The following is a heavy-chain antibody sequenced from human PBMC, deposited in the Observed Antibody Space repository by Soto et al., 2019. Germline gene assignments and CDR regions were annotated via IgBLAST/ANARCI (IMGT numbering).Heavy chain of an antibody. CDR2: ISYDGSNK. CDR3: ERDGWEQYCSSTSSYVYYYYGMDV. CDR1: GFTFSSYA. Sequence: GGSLRLSCAASGFTFSSYAMHWVRQAPGKGLEWVAVISYDGSNKYYADSVKGRFTISRDNSKNTLYLQMNSLRAEDTAVCYCERDGWEQYCSSTSSYVYYYYGMDVWGQGTTCTVSS. D-gene: IGHD2-2*01. J-gene: IGHJ6*02. V-gene: IGHV3-30-3*01.